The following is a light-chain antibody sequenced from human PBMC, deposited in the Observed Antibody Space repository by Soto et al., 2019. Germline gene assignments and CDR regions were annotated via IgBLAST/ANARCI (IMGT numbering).Light chain of an antibody. CDR3: QHYDNSLLT. CDR2: GAS. J-gene: IGKJ4*01. CDR1: QSVGSD. Sequence: IVLTQSPATLSVSPGARATLSCRASQSVGSDLVWYRQRPGQAPRLLIYGASSRATGIPDKFSGSGSGTDFSLTISRLEPEDFAVYYCQHYDNSLLTFGGGTKVDIK. V-gene: IGKV3-20*01.